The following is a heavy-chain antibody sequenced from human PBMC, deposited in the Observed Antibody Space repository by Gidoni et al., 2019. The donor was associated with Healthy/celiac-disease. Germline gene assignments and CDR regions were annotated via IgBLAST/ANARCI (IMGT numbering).Heavy chain of an antibody. Sequence: QVQLQESGPGLVKPSETLSLTCPVSGGSISSYYWSWIRQPPGKGLEWIGYIYYSGSTNYNPSLKSRVTISVDTSKNQFSLKLSSVTAADTAVYYCARGQETSIAARGAHHWGYYYYYMDVWGKGTTVTVSS. J-gene: IGHJ6*03. V-gene: IGHV4-59*01. D-gene: IGHD6-6*01. CDR3: ARGQETSIAARGAHHWGYYYYYMDV. CDR2: IYYSGST. CDR1: GGSISSYY.